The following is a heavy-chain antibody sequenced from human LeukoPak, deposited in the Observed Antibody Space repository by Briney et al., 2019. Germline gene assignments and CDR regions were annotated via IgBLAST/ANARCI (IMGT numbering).Heavy chain of an antibody. V-gene: IGHV3-21*01. CDR2: ISSSSSYI. CDR1: GFTFSSYS. J-gene: IGHJ4*02. Sequence: GGSLRLSCAASGFTFSSYSMNWVRQAPGKGLEWVSSISSSSSYIYYADSVKGRFTISRDNAKNSLYLQRNSPRAEDTAVYFCARDQLYSSGWYFWGQGTLVTVSS. D-gene: IGHD6-19*01. CDR3: ARDQLYSSGWYF.